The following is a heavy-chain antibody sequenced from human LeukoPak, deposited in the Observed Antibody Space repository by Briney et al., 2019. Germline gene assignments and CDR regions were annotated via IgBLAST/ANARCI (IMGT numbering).Heavy chain of an antibody. CDR1: GGSISSYY. CDR3: ARIYCTSTSCLDY. D-gene: IGHD2-2*01. CDR2: IYYSGST. V-gene: IGHV4-59*01. Sequence: SETLSPTCTVSGGSISSYYWSWIRQPPGKGLEWIGYIYYSGSTNYNPSLKSRVTISVDTSKNQFSLKLSSVTAADTAVYYCARIYCTSTSCLDYWGQGTLVTVSS. J-gene: IGHJ4*02.